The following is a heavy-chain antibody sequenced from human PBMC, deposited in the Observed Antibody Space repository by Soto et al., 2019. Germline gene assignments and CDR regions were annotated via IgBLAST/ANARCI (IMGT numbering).Heavy chain of an antibody. CDR3: ARETYYYDSSGYG. CDR1: GGTFSYYA. V-gene: IGHV1-69*01. Sequence: QVQLVQSGAEVKKPGSSVRVSCKASGGTFSYYAMTWVRQAPGQGLEWMGVIIPVLGTTNYAQKSQGRVTITANESTSTAYMELASLTSEDPAVYYCARETYYYDSSGYGWGQGTLVTVSS. D-gene: IGHD3-22*01. J-gene: IGHJ4*02. CDR2: IIPVLGTT.